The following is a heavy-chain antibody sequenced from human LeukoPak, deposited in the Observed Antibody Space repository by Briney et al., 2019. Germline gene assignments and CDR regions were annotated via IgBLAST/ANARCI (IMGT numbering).Heavy chain of an antibody. CDR3: AKSADGAGPPGFFDP. J-gene: IGHJ5*02. CDR2: ISGNGDVT. V-gene: IGHV3-23*01. D-gene: IGHD3-10*01. Sequence: PGGSLRLSCAVSGLTFRSYAMSWVRQARGTGLEGVSVISGNGDVTYYADSVKGRFTISRDNSKDTLYLQMNSLRAEDSALYFCAKSADGAGPPGFFDPWGQGTLVAVSS. CDR1: GLTFRSYA.